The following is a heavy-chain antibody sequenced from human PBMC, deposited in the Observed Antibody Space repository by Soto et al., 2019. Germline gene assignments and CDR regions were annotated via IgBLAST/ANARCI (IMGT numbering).Heavy chain of an antibody. Sequence: ETLSLTCTVSGGSISSYYWSWIRQPPGKGLEWIGYIYYSGSTNYNPSLKSRVTISVDTSKNQFSLKLSSVTAADTAVYYCARASSGWYGAFDIWGQGTMVTVSS. CDR2: IYYSGST. CDR3: ARASSGWYGAFDI. V-gene: IGHV4-59*01. J-gene: IGHJ3*02. D-gene: IGHD6-19*01. CDR1: GGSISSYY.